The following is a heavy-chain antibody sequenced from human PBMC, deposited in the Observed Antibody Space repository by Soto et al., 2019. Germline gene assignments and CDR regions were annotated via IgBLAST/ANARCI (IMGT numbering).Heavy chain of an antibody. Sequence: PGWSLRHSCAASGFTFTSYTMNWVRQAPGKGLEWVSSISSSSDYIYYADSMKGRVTISRDNAKNSLFLDMNSLTGEDTAVYYCARARVYATGPLDFWGQGTLVTVSS. D-gene: IGHD6-13*01. J-gene: IGHJ4*02. CDR3: ARARVYATGPLDF. CDR2: ISSSSDYI. V-gene: IGHV3-21*06. CDR1: GFTFTSYT.